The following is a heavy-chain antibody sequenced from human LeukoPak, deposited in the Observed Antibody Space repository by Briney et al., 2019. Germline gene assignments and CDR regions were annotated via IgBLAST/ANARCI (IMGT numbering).Heavy chain of an antibody. CDR3: AKDRDLYDRNSFSPDASDI. CDR1: GFTFSSYG. Sequence: GGSLRLSCAASGFTFSSYGMNWVRQAPGKGLEWVSTLSSSGSYIFYADSLRGRFTISRDDANNSLHLQMDSLRAEDTAVYYCAKDRDLYDRNSFSPDASDIWGQGTMVTVSS. V-gene: IGHV3-21*01. CDR2: LSSSGSYI. J-gene: IGHJ3*02. D-gene: IGHD2/OR15-2a*01.